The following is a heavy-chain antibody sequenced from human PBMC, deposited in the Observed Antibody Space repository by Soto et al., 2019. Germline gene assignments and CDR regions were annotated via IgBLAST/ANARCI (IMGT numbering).Heavy chain of an antibody. CDR1: GYSFSSYD. Sequence: ASVKVSCKASGYSFSSYDITWVRQAPGQGLEWMGWISAYNGNTNYAQKLQGRVTMTTDTSTSTAYVELRSLRSDDTAVYYCARDGRWFDVWGQGNLVTVSS. V-gene: IGHV1-18*01. CDR2: ISAYNGNT. J-gene: IGHJ5*02. CDR3: ARDGRWFDV.